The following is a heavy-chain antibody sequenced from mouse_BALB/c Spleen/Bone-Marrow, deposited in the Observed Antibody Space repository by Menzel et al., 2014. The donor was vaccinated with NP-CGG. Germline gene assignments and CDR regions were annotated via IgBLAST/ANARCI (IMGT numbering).Heavy chain of an antibody. D-gene: IGHD1-1*01. J-gene: IGHJ2*01. CDR1: GYTFTSYW. V-gene: IGHV1-69*02. Sequence: VQLQQSGAELVKPGALVKLSCKASGYTFTSYWMHWVKQRPGQGLEWIGEIDPSDSYTNYNQKFKGKATLTVDKSSSTAYMQLSSLTSEDSAVYYCARREYYGSSYLYFDYWGQGTTLTVSS. CDR3: ARREYYGSSYLYFDY. CDR2: IDPSDSYT.